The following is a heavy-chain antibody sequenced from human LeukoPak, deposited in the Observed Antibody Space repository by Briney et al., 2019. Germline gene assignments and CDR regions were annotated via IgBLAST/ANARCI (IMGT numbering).Heavy chain of an antibody. Sequence: GGSLRLSCAASGFTFSSYWMSWVRQAPGKGLEWVANIKQDGTEKYYVDSVKGRFTISRDNAKNSLYLQMNSLRAEDTAVYYCAKWGGYDFGPYYYYYYYMDVWGKGTTVTISS. CDR2: IKQDGTEK. V-gene: IGHV3-7*01. CDR1: GFTFSSYW. J-gene: IGHJ6*03. D-gene: IGHD5-12*01. CDR3: AKWGGYDFGPYYYYYYYMDV.